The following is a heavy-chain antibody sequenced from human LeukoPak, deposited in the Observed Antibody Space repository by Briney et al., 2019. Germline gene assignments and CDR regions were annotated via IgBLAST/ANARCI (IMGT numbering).Heavy chain of an antibody. CDR1: GFTFGDYG. J-gene: IGHJ4*02. D-gene: IGHD3-22*01. CDR2: LRGKAYGATA. V-gene: IGHV3-49*04. CDR3: TRDPVDSYDSSGYLDH. Sequence: GGSLRLSCTASGFTFGDYGVCWVGQAPEKGLKGVAFLRGKAYGATAEYAASVKGRFTISRDDSKRIAYLQMNSLKTEDTGVYYCTRDPVDSYDSSGYLDHWGQGTRVTVSS.